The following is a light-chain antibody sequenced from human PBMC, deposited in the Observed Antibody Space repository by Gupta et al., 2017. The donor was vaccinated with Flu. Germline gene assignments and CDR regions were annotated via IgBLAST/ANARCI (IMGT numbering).Light chain of an antibody. V-gene: IGLV2-11*01. CDR1: SSDVGGYNY. J-gene: IGLJ1*01. Sequence: QSALTQPRSVSGSPGQSVTISCTGTSSDVGGYNYVSWYQQHPGKAPKLMIYDVTKRPSGVPDRFSGSKSGNTASLTISGRQAEDEADYYCCSYAGRCTYVFGTGTEVTVL. CDR2: DVT. CDR3: CSYAGRCTYV.